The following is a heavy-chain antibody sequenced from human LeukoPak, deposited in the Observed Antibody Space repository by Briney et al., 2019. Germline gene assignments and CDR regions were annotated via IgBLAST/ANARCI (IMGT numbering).Heavy chain of an antibody. J-gene: IGHJ4*02. CDR2: IYYSGNT. V-gene: IGHV4-39*01. D-gene: IGHD2-2*01. CDR1: GGSISSSSYY. Sequence: SQTLSLTCTVSGGSISSSSYYWGWIRQPPGKGLEWIGSIYYSGNTYYNPSLKSRVTISVDTSKNQFSLKLSSVTAADTAVYYCARHRARYCSSTSCLHFDYWGQGTLVTVSS. CDR3: ARHRARYCSSTSCLHFDY.